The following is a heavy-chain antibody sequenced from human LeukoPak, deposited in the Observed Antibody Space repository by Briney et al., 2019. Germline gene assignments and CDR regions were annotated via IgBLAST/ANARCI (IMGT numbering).Heavy chain of an antibody. CDR3: TRHEPTSSGSFILIDY. V-gene: IGHV3-73*01. D-gene: IGHD1-26*01. CDR1: GFTFSGSA. Sequence: PGGSLRLSCAASGFTFSGSALHWVRQASGKGLEWVGRIRSTANGYATAYAASVKGRFTISRDDSKNTAYLQMDSLKTEDTAVYYCTRHEPTSSGSFILIDYWGQGTLVTVSS. J-gene: IGHJ4*02. CDR2: IRSTANGYAT.